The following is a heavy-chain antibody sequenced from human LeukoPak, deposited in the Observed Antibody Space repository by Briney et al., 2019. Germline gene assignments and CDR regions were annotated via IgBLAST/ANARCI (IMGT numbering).Heavy chain of an antibody. D-gene: IGHD3-22*01. CDR1: GYILTELS. CDR2: FDPEDGET. CDR3: ATFRYYYDSSGYKY. Sequence: GASVKVSCKVSGYILTELSMHWVRQAPGKGLEWMGGFDPEDGETIYAQKFQGRVTMTEDTSTDTAYMGLSSLRSEDTAVYYCATFRYYYDSSGYKYWGQGTLVTVSS. V-gene: IGHV1-24*01. J-gene: IGHJ4*02.